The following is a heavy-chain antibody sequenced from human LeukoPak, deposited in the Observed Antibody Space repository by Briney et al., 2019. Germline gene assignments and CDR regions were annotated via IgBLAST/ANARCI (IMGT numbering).Heavy chain of an antibody. J-gene: IGHJ4*02. V-gene: IGHV1-2*02. CDR3: ARNLHYDFWSGYPYY. Sequence: ASVKVSCKASGYTFTGYYMHWVRQAPGQGLEWMGWINPNSGGTNYAQKFQGRVTMTRDTSISTAYMELSRLRSDDTAVYYCARNLHYDFWSGYPYYWGQGTLVTVS. D-gene: IGHD3-3*01. CDR2: INPNSGGT. CDR1: GYTFTGYY.